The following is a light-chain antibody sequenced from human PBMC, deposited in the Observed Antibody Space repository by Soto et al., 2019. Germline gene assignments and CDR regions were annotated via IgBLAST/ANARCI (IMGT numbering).Light chain of an antibody. Sequence: LTQPPSVSEAPGQRVTISCTGSSSNIGAGYEAHWYQQVPGTAPKLLIYENNNRPSGVPDRFSGSKSGTSASLAITGLQAEDEAEYYCQSYDSSLSGYVFGTGTKPPS. J-gene: IGLJ1*01. CDR1: SSNIGAGYE. CDR2: ENN. CDR3: QSYDSSLSGYV. V-gene: IGLV1-40*01.